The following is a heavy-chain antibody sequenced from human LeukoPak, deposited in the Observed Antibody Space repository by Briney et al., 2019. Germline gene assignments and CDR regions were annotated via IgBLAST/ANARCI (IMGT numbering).Heavy chain of an antibody. Sequence: GASVKVSCKASGCTFTSYYMHWVRQAPGQGLEWMGIINPSGGSTSYAQKFQGRVTMTRDMSTSTVYMELSSLRSEDTAVYYCAREGLWFGELRYYYYYMDVWGKGTTVTVSS. CDR2: INPSGGST. CDR1: GCTFTSYY. CDR3: AREGLWFGELRYYYYYMDV. D-gene: IGHD3-10*01. V-gene: IGHV1-46*01. J-gene: IGHJ6*03.